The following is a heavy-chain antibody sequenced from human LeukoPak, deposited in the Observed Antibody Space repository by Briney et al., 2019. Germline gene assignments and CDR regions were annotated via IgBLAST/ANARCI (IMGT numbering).Heavy chain of an antibody. CDR3: AREGSGAAAGKLDY. Sequence: SQTLSLTCAISGDSVSSNSAAWNWIRRSPSRGLEWRGRTYYRSKWYNDYAVSVKSRITINPDTSKNQFSLQLNSVTPEDTAVYYCAREGSGAAAGKLDYWGQGTLVTVSS. J-gene: IGHJ4*02. CDR2: TYYRSKWYN. CDR1: GDSVSSNSAA. D-gene: IGHD6-13*01. V-gene: IGHV6-1*01.